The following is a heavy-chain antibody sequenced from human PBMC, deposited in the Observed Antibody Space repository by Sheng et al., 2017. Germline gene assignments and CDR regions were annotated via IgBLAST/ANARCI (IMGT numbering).Heavy chain of an antibody. CDR3: ASAQSGGYS. V-gene: IGHV3-48*03. Sequence: EVQLVESGGGLVQPGGSLRLSCAASGSTFSTYEMNWVRQAPGKGLEWISFISRAGGTIYYANSVKGRFTISRDNAESSLYLQMNSLRAEDTGIYYCASAQSGGYSWGQGTLVLVSS. CDR1: GSTFSTYE. CDR2: ISRAGGTI. D-gene: IGHD2-15*01. J-gene: IGHJ4*02.